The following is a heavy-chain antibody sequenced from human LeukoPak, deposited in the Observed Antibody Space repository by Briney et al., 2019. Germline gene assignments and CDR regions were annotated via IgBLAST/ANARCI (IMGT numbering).Heavy chain of an antibody. CDR2: ISSSSSYI. V-gene: IGHV3-21*01. J-gene: IGHJ4*02. Sequence: PGGSLRLSCAASGFTFSSYSMTWVRQAPGKGLEWVSSISSSSSYIYYADSVKGRFTISRDNAKNSLYLQMNSLRAEDTAVYYCARGIQLWNPPPLGWGQGTLVTVSS. CDR1: GFTFSSYS. D-gene: IGHD5-18*01. CDR3: ARGIQLWNPPPLG.